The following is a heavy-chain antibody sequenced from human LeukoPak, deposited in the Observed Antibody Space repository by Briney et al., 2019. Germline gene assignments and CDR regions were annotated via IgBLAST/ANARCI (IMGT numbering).Heavy chain of an antibody. CDR1: GFTFSSYS. CDR3: ARCATVTYYYYYYYMDV. J-gene: IGHJ6*03. D-gene: IGHD4-17*01. Sequence: GGSLRLSCAASGFTFSSYSMNWVRQAPGKGLEWVSSISRSSSYIYYADSVKGRFTISRDNAKNSLYLQMNSLRAEDTAVYYCARCATVTYYYYYYYMDVWGKGTTVTVSS. CDR2: ISRSSSYI. V-gene: IGHV3-21*01.